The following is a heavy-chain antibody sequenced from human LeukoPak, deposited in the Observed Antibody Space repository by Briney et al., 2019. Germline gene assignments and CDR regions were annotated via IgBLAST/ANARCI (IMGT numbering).Heavy chain of an antibody. J-gene: IGHJ3*02. CDR1: GGTFSSYA. Sequence: VASVKVSCKASGGTFSSYAISWVRQAPGQGLEWMGGIIPIFGTANYAPKFQGRVTITADESTSTAYMELSSLRSEDTAVYYCASRGSSSNDAFDIWGQGTMVTVSS. D-gene: IGHD6-13*01. V-gene: IGHV1-69*13. CDR2: IIPIFGTA. CDR3: ASRGSSSNDAFDI.